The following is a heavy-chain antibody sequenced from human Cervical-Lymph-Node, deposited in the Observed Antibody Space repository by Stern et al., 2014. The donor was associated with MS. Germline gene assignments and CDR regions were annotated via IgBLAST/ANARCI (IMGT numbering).Heavy chain of an antibody. CDR1: GGSVSSDSYY. J-gene: IGHJ4*02. CDR3: ARVRGSSGWNDY. V-gene: IGHV4-61*01. Sequence: QVQLQESGPGLVKPSETLSLTCTVSGGSVSSDSYYWSWIRQPPGKGLEWIGYIYYSGSTNYNPSLKSRVTISVDTSKNQFSLKVSSVTAADTAIYYCARVRGSSGWNDYWGQGTLVTVSS. CDR2: IYYSGST. D-gene: IGHD6-19*01.